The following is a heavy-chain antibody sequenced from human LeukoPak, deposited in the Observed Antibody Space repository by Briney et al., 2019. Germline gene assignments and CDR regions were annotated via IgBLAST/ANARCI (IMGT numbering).Heavy chain of an antibody. CDR1: GYTFTGYY. V-gene: IGHV1-2*02. D-gene: IGHD3-10*01. Sequence: ASVNVSCKASGYTFTGYYMHWVRQAPGQGLEWLGWINPNSGGTNYAQKFQGRVTMTRGTSISTAYMELSSLKSDDMAVYYCARDYYYASGSSNFDYWGPGTLVTVSS. J-gene: IGHJ4*02. CDR2: INPNSGGT. CDR3: ARDYYYASGSSNFDY.